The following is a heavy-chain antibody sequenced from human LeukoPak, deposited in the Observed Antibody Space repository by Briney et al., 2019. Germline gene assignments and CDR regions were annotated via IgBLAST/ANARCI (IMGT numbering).Heavy chain of an antibody. J-gene: IGHJ3*02. V-gene: IGHV3-9*01. CDR1: GFTFDDYA. CDR2: ISWNSGSI. D-gene: IGHD3-22*01. Sequence: PGGSLRLSCAASGFTFDDYAMHWVRQAPGKGLEWVSGISWNSGSIGYADSVKGRFTISRDSAKNTLYLQMNSLRAEDTAVYYCAKDRRSSGYYYGDAFDMWGQGTMVTVSS. CDR3: AKDRRSSGYYYGDAFDM.